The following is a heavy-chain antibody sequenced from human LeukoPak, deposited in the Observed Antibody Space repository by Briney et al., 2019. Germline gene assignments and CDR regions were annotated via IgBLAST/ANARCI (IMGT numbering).Heavy chain of an antibody. CDR1: GGSFSGYY. Sequence: KASETLSLTCAVYGGSFSGYYWSWIRQPPGKGLEWIGEINHSGSTNYNPSLKSRVTISVDTSKNQFSLKLSSVTAADTAVYYCARQWDYWGQGTLVTVSS. CDR2: INHSGST. CDR3: ARQWDY. J-gene: IGHJ4*02. V-gene: IGHV4-34*01. D-gene: IGHD2-8*01.